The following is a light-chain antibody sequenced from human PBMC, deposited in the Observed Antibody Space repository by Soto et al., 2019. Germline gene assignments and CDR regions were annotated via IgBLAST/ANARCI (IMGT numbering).Light chain of an antibody. Sequence: EIVLTQSPATLSLSPGERATLSCRASQSVSSYLACYQQKPGQAPRLLIYDASNMATGIPARFSGSGSGTDFTLTISSLEPEDFAVYYCQQRSNWPRFTFGPGTKVDIK. CDR1: QSVSSY. J-gene: IGKJ3*01. V-gene: IGKV3-11*01. CDR2: DAS. CDR3: QQRSNWPRFT.